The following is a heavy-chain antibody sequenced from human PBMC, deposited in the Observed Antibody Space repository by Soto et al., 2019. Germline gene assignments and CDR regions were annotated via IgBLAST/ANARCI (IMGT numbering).Heavy chain of an antibody. J-gene: IGHJ4*02. CDR3: ARGSSSGWYYFDY. D-gene: IGHD6-19*01. Sequence: GGSLRLSCAVSGFTFSSNYMSWVRQAPGKGLEWVSVIYSGGSTYYADSVKGRFTISRDKSKNTLYLQMNSLRAEDTAVYYCARGSSSGWYYFDYWGQGTLVTVSS. CDR2: IYSGGST. V-gene: IGHV3-66*01. CDR1: GFTFSSNY.